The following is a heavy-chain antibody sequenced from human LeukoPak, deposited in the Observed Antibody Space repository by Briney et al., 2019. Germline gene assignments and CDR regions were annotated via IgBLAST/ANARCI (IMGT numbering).Heavy chain of an antibody. V-gene: IGHV4-34*01. D-gene: IGHD3-16*01. CDR2: INHSGST. Sequence: SETLSLTCAVYGGSFSGYYWSWIRQPPGKGLEWIGEINHSGSTNYNPSLKSRVTISVDTSKNQFSLKLSSVTAADTAVYYCARHERLVGEDYWGQGTLVTVSS. CDR1: GGSFSGYY. J-gene: IGHJ4*02. CDR3: ARHERLVGEDY.